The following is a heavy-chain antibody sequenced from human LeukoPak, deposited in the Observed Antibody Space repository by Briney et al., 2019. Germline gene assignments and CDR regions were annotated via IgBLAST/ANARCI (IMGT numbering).Heavy chain of an antibody. V-gene: IGHV3-73*01. D-gene: IGHD3-22*01. CDR1: GFTFSGST. J-gene: IGHJ4*02. Sequence: GGSLRLSCAASGFTFSGSTMHWVRQASGKGLEWVGRIRSKANSYATAYAASVEGRFTISRDDSKNTAYLQMNSLKTEDTAMYYCTTDPMRPSSSGYYGKFDYWGQGSLVTVSS. CDR2: IRSKANSYAT. CDR3: TTDPMRPSSSGYYGKFDY.